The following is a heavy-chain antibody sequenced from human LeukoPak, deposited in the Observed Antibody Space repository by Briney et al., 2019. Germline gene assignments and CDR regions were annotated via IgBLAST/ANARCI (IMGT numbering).Heavy chain of an antibody. Sequence: GGSLRLSCTASGFAFGDYAMSWVRQAPGKGLEWVGFIRSKAYGGTTEYAASVKGRFTISRDDSKSIAYLQMNSLKTEDTAVYYCTGERTYSSSWYYYYYYGMDVWGQGTTVTVSS. CDR3: TGERTYSSSWYYYYYYGMDV. CDR2: IRSKAYGGTT. CDR1: GFAFGDYA. V-gene: IGHV3-49*04. J-gene: IGHJ6*02. D-gene: IGHD6-13*01.